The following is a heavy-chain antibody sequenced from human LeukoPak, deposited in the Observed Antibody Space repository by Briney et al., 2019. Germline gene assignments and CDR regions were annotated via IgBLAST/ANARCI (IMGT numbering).Heavy chain of an antibody. CDR2: INPNSGGT. CDR3: ARDFHGSGSYYNVRSDY. V-gene: IGHV1-2*02. Sequence: ASVKVSCKASGYTFTGYYMHWVRQAPGQGLEWMGWINPNSGGTNYAQKFQGRVTMTRDTSISTAYMELSRLRSDDTAVYYCARDFHGSGSYYNVRSDYWGQGTLVTVSS. D-gene: IGHD3-10*01. J-gene: IGHJ4*02. CDR1: GYTFTGYY.